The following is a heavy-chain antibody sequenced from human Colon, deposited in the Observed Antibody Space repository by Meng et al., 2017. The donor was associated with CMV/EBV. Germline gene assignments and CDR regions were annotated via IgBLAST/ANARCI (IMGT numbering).Heavy chain of an antibody. Sequence: QLQLQESGPGLVKPSETLSPTCTCSGGSISSSSYYWGWIRQPPGKGLEWIGSIYYSGSTYYNPSLKSRVTISVDTSKNQFSLKLSSVTAADTAVYYCAIKRIVGATPAFDYWGQGTLVTVSS. CDR1: GGSISSSSYY. CDR2: IYYSGST. V-gene: IGHV4-39*07. D-gene: IGHD1-26*01. CDR3: AIKRIVGATPAFDY. J-gene: IGHJ4*02.